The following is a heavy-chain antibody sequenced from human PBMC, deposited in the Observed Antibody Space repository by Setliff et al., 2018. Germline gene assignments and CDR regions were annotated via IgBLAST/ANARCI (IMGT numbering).Heavy chain of an antibody. D-gene: IGHD2-2*01. J-gene: IGHJ2*01. CDR2: IYHSGST. V-gene: IGHV4-38-2*01. CDR1: GFSIYSGYY. Sequence: SETLSLTCGVSGFSIYSGYYWGWIRQPPGKGLEWIGSIYHSGSTRFNPSLKSRVTISVDTSKNQFSLKLNSVTAADTAVYYCARAVPRGATPDYWYFDLWGRGTLVTVSS. CDR3: ARAVPRGATPDYWYFDL.